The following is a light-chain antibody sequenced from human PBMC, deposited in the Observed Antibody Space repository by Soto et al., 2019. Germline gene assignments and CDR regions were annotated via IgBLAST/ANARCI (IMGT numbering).Light chain of an antibody. CDR3: QRFIYGWT. CDR1: QSINTR. CDR2: DAS. V-gene: IGKV1-5*01. Sequence: IQMTQSPSTLSASIGDRVTITCLASQSINTRLDWYQQMPGKAPNLLIYDASSLESGVPSRFRGNGSETEFTLTISGLQPDDFATYYCQRFIYGWTFGQGNKVEIK. J-gene: IGKJ1*01.